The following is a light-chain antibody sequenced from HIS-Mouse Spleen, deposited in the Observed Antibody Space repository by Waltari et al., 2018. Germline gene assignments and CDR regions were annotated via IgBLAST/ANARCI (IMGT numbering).Light chain of an antibody. CDR2: EVS. J-gene: IGLJ3*02. Sequence: QSALTQPASVSGSPGQSITIPCTGTSRYVGGYNYVPWYQQHPGKPPKLMIYEVSKRPSGVSNRFSGSKSGNTASLTISGLQAEDEADYYCSSYTSSSTVFGGGTKLTVL. CDR1: SRYVGGYNY. CDR3: SSYTSSSTV. V-gene: IGLV2-14*01.